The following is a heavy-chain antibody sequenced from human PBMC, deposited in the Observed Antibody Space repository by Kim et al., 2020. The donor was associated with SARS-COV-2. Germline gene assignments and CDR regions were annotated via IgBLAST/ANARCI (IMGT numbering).Heavy chain of an antibody. D-gene: IGHD6-19*01. CDR3: ARERTRRESSGWYKVFDP. Sequence: ASVKVSCKASGYTFTSYAMHWVRQAPGQRLEWMGWINAGNGNTKYSQKFQGRVTITRDTSASTAYMELSSLRSEDTAVYYCARERTRRESSGWYKVFDPWGQGTLVTVSS. J-gene: IGHJ5*02. CDR2: INAGNGNT. CDR1: GYTFTSYA. V-gene: IGHV1-3*01.